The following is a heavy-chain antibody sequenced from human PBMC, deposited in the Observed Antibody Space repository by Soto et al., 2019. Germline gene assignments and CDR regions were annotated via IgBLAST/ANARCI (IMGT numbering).Heavy chain of an antibody. V-gene: IGHV1-46*01. Sequence: QVQLVQSGAELQKPGASVKVSCKASAFSLTNYYIHWVRQAPRQGLEWMGLIGPTGAFTSYAQTFQGRVTLTRDTSTSTVYMELNSLTSEDTAFYYCESEPPTSGQLDYWGQGTLVTVSS. J-gene: IGHJ4*02. D-gene: IGHD6-19*01. CDR2: IGPTGAFT. CDR3: ESEPPTSGQLDY. CDR1: AFSLTNYY.